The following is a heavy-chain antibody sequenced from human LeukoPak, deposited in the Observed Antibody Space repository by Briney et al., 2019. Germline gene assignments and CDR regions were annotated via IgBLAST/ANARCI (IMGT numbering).Heavy chain of an antibody. CDR3: AREGVVPAPDSSSWYPYYYYYMDV. Sequence: GGSLRLSCAASGFTFSSYWMHWVRQAPGKGLVWVSGIKSDGSSTSYADSVKGRFTISRDNDKNTLDLQMNSRRAEDTAVYYCAREGVVPAPDSSSWYPYYYYYMDVWGKGTTVTVSS. V-gene: IGHV3-74*01. J-gene: IGHJ6*03. D-gene: IGHD6-13*01. CDR1: GFTFSSYW. CDR2: IKSDGSST.